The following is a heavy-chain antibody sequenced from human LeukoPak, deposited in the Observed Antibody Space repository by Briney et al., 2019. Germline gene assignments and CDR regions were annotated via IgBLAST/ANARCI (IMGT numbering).Heavy chain of an antibody. J-gene: IGHJ3*01. D-gene: IGHD1-26*01. CDR2: INHSGGT. CDR1: GGSFSGYY. CDR3: ARGLVPTTL. V-gene: IGHV4-34*01. Sequence: SETLSLTCAVYGGSFSGYYWSWIRQPPGKGLEWIGEINHSGGTNYNPSLKSRVTISVDTSKNQFSLKLSSVTAADTAVYYCARGLVPTTLWGQGTMVTVSS.